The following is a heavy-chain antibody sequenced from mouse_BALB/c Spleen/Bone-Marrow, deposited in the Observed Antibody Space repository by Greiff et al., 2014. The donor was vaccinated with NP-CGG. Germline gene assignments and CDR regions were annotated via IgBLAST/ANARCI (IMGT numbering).Heavy chain of an antibody. Sequence: SQSLSLTCSVTGYSITSGYYWNWIRQFPGNKLEWMGYISYDGSNNYNPSLKNRISITRDTSKNQFFLKLNSVTTEDTATYYCARDRVFAYWGQGTLVTVSA. CDR3: ARDRVFAY. CDR1: GYSITSGYY. V-gene: IGHV3-6*02. CDR2: ISYDGSN. D-gene: IGHD3-1*01. J-gene: IGHJ3*01.